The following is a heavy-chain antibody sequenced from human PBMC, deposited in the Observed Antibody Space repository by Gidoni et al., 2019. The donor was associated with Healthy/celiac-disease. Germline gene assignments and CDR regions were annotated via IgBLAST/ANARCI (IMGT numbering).Heavy chain of an antibody. Sequence: EVQLLESGGGLVQPGGSLRLSCAASGFTFSSYAMSWVRQAPGKGLGWVSAISGSGGRTYYADSVKGRFTISRDNSKNTLYLQMNSLRAEDTAVYYCAKAPSWSSGWLFDYWGQGTLVTVSS. CDR1: GFTFSSYA. J-gene: IGHJ4*02. CDR3: AKAPSWSSGWLFDY. CDR2: ISGSGGRT. D-gene: IGHD6-19*01. V-gene: IGHV3-23*01.